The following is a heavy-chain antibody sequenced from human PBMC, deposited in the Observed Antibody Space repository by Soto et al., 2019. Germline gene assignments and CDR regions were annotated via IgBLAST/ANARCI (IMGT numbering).Heavy chain of an antibody. V-gene: IGHV1-2*04. D-gene: IGHD6-19*01. Sequence: ASVKVSCKASGYTFTGYYMHWVRQAPGQGLEWMGWINPNSGGTNYAQKFQGWVTMTRDTSISTAYMELSSLRSEDTAVYYCARDDWGEDSSGWWGHAFDIWGQGTMVTVSS. CDR1: GYTFTGYY. CDR3: ARDDWGEDSSGWWGHAFDI. J-gene: IGHJ3*02. CDR2: INPNSGGT.